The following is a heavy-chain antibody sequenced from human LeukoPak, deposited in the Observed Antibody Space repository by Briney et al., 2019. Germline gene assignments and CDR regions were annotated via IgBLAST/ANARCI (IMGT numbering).Heavy chain of an antibody. D-gene: IGHD3-9*01. CDR3: ARGNYDILTGYLY. V-gene: IGHV4-39*01. CDR2: IYYSGNT. CDR1: GDSINTKNYY. Sequence: SETPSLTCTVSGDSINTKNYYWGWIRQPPGKGLEWIGSIYYSGNTYYNPSLKSRVTLSIDTSKNQFSLKLSSVTAADTAVYYCARGNYDILTGYLYWGQGTLVTVSS. J-gene: IGHJ4*02.